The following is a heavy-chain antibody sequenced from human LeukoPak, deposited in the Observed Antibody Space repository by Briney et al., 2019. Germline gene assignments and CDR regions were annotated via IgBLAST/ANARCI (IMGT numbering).Heavy chain of an antibody. J-gene: IGHJ4*02. CDR2: IYHSGST. V-gene: IGHV4-38-2*02. Sequence: SETLSLTCTVSGYSISSGYYCGWIRQPPGKGLEWIGSIYHSGSTYYNPSLKSRVTISVDTSKNQFSLKLSSVTAADTAVYYCARESGEYYDFWSGYWYYFDYWGQGTPVTVSS. CDR1: GYSISSGYY. D-gene: IGHD3-3*01. CDR3: ARESGEYYDFWSGYWYYFDY.